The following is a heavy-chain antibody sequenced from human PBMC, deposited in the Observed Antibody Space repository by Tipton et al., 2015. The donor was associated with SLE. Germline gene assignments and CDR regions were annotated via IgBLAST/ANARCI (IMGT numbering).Heavy chain of an antibody. CDR1: RGSFSGYA. V-gene: IGHV4-34*01. CDR3: ARRYASAYFDY. D-gene: IGHD2-2*01. J-gene: IGHJ4*02. CDR2: ISHSGSA. Sequence: TLSLTCAVSRGSFSGYAWNWIRQAPGKGPEWIGEISHSGSANYNASLKSRVTISVDTSKNQFSLKLSSVTAADTAVYYCARRYASAYFDYWGQGTLVTVSS.